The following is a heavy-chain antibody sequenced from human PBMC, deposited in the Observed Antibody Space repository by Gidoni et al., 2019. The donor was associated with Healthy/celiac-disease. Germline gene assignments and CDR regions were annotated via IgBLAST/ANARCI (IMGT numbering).Heavy chain of an antibody. Sequence: YYSGSTYYNPSLKSRVTISVDTSKNQFSLKLSSVTAADTAVYYCASTMVRGGWFDPWGQGTLVTVSS. V-gene: IGHV4-30-4*01. CDR3: ASTMVRGGWFDP. CDR2: YYSGST. J-gene: IGHJ5*02. D-gene: IGHD3-10*01.